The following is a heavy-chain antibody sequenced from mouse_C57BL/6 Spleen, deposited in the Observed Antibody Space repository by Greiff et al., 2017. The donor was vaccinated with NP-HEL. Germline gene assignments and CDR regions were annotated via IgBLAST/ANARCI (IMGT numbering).Heavy chain of an antibody. V-gene: IGHV5-9*01. Sequence: EVQGVESGGGLVKPGGSLKLSCAASGFTFSSYTMSWVRQTPEKRLEWVATISGGGGNTYYPDSVKGRFTISRDNAKNTLYLQMSSLRSEDTALYYCARHKGRAMDYWGQGTSVTVSS. D-gene: IGHD1-1*01. J-gene: IGHJ4*01. CDR3: ARHKGRAMDY. CDR2: ISGGGGNT. CDR1: GFTFSSYT.